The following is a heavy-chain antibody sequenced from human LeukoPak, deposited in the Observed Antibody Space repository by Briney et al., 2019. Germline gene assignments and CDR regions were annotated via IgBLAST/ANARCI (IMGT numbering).Heavy chain of an antibody. CDR2: IIPILGIA. J-gene: IGHJ4*02. CDR3: ASGRGVAVAGTTPFDY. D-gene: IGHD6-19*01. Sequence: ASVKVSCKASGYTFTSYYMHWVRQAPGQGLEWMGRIIPILGIANYAQKFQGRVTITADKSTSTAYMELSSLRSEDTAVYYCASGRGVAVAGTTPFDYWGQGTLVTVSS. V-gene: IGHV1-69*02. CDR1: GYTFTSYY.